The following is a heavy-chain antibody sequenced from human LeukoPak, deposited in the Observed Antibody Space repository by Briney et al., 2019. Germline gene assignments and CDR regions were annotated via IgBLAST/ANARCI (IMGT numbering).Heavy chain of an antibody. CDR2: IYSGGST. CDR3: ASGDRSGFLLDY. J-gene: IGHJ4*02. CDR1: GFTVSSNY. V-gene: IGHV3-53*01. Sequence: GGSLRLSCAAAGFTVSSNYMSWVRQAPGKGLEGVSIIYSGGSTYYADSVKGRFTISRDTAKNTLFLQMNSLRAEDTAVYYCASGDRSGFLLDYWGQGTLVTVSS. D-gene: IGHD3-22*01.